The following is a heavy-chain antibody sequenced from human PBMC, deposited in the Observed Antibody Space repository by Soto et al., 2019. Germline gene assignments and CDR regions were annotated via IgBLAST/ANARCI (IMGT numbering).Heavy chain of an antibody. D-gene: IGHD4-17*01. V-gene: IGHV3-33*01. CDR1: GFAFPNYG. Sequence: VQLVESGGGVVQTGRSLRLSCAASGFAFPNYGMHWVRHAPGKGLEWVAIIWFDGTTKYYADSVKGRFTISRDNSKNKLFLHLNSLRAEDTGGYYFTGDNDHGDSPGLYYFDFWGQGTPVTVSS. J-gene: IGHJ4*02. CDR3: TGDNDHGDSPGLYYFDF. CDR2: IWFDGTTK.